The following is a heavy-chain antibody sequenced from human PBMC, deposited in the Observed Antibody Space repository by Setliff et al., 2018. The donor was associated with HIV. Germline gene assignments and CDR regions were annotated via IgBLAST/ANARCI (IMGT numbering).Heavy chain of an antibody. CDR1: GVSINRTDHY. D-gene: IGHD6-13*01. CDR2: VSQSGST. Sequence: SETLSLTCTVSGVSINRTDHYWGWLRQSPGKRLEWIGNVSQSGSTYYNPARKSRITISVDRAKNLFTLKLISVTAADQGVYYCAGVPVPGVNWFDFWGLGTLVTVSS. CDR3: AGVPVPGVNWFDF. J-gene: IGHJ5*01. V-gene: IGHV4-39*01.